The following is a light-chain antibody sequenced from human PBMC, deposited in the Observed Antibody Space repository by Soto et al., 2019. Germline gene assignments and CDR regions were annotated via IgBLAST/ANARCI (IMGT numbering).Light chain of an antibody. CDR3: QQYGSSRLT. CDR2: STS. Sequence: EIVLTQSPGTLSLSPGERATLSCSASQSVSSSYLAWYQQKPGQAPRLLIYSTSSRATGIPDRFSGSGSGTDFTLTISRLEPEDSAVYYCQQYGSSRLTFGGGTKVEIK. CDR1: QSVSSSY. V-gene: IGKV3-20*01. J-gene: IGKJ4*01.